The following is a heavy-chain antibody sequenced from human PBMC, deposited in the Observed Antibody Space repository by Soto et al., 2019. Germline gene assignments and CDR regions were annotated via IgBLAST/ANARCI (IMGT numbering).Heavy chain of an antibody. CDR3: AKDAGSVCSGGSCYFQALDS. V-gene: IGHV3-23*01. D-gene: IGHD2-15*01. Sequence: GGSLRLSCAASGFTFSNYAMSWVRQAPGKGLEWASGISVSGGSTYYADSVKGRFTISRDNSKNTLYVQMNSLRVDDTAVYYCAKDAGSVCSGGSCYFQALDSWGQGTLVTVSS. CDR2: ISVSGGST. J-gene: IGHJ4*02. CDR1: GFTFSNYA.